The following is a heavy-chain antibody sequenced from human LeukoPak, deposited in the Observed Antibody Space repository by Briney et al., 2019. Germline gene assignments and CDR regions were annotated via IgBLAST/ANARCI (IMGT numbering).Heavy chain of an antibody. D-gene: IGHD2-2*01. CDR3: ARDSCSSPSCYLFDY. J-gene: IGHJ4*02. Sequence: PGTSVRLACPTSGFTYTFCCLHWARHASGKWLECVAAKLSSAGNSKYYADSVKGRFTISRDNSKNTLYLQMNSLRAEDTAVYYCARDSCSSPSCYLFDYWGQGTLVTVSS. V-gene: IGHV3-30*12. CDR2: KLSSAGNSK. CDR1: GFTYTFCC.